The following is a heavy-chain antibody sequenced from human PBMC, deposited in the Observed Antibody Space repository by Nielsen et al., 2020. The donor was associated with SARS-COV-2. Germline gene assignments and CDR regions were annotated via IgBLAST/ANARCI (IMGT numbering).Heavy chain of an antibody. J-gene: IGHJ4*02. Sequence: ASVKVFCKASGYTFTGYYMHWVRQAPGQGLEWMGWINPNSGGTNYAQKFQGRVTMTRDTSISTAYMELSRLRSDDTAVYYCARGSRYFDWLPTRSGYYFDYWGQGTLVTVSS. CDR2: INPNSGGT. D-gene: IGHD3-9*01. CDR3: ARGSRYFDWLPTRSGYYFDY. CDR1: GYTFTGYY. V-gene: IGHV1-2*02.